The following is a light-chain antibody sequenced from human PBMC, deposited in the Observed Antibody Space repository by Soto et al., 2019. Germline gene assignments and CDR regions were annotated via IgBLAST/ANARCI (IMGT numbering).Light chain of an antibody. V-gene: IGLV2-14*01. CDR3: SSFTPSNTWV. CDR1: SSDVGDYNF. J-gene: IGLJ3*02. Sequence: QSALTQPASVSGSPGQSITISCTGTSSDVGDYNFVSWYQQYPDKAPKLLIYEVSNRPSGVSNRFSGSKSGNTASLTISGLQAEDEADYYCSSFTPSNTWVFGGGTKLTVL. CDR2: EVS.